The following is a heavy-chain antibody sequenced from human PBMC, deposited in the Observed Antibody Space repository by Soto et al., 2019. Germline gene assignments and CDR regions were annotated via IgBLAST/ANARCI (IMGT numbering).Heavy chain of an antibody. Sequence: SETLSLTFSVSDDSIKSEKYYWDWARQPPGNGLEWIGSIYYRGNAYYNPPLQTRVTISLDKSRSQFSLKLNSVTAADSDVYFCARLEGLATTSYYFDFWGPGALVTVSS. CDR3: ARLEGLATTSYYFDF. V-gene: IGHV4-39*01. J-gene: IGHJ4*02. D-gene: IGHD3-9*01. CDR1: DDSIKSEKYY. CDR2: IYYRGNA.